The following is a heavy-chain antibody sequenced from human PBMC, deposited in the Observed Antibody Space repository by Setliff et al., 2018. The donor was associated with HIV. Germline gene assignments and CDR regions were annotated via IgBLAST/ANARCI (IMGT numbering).Heavy chain of an antibody. D-gene: IGHD6-13*01. CDR2: MNPSGGST. CDR3: ARDREAGDWYFDL. V-gene: IGHV1-46*01. Sequence: ASVKVSCKASEYTFTNYYIHWVRQGPGQGLEWVGIMNPSGGSTTYAQKFQDRVTMTTDTSTSTAHMELRSLRSDDTAVYYCARDREAGDWYFDLWGRGTLVTVSS. J-gene: IGHJ2*01. CDR1: EYTFTNYY.